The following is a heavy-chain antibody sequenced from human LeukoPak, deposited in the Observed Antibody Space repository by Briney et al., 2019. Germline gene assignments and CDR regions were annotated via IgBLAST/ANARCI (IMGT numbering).Heavy chain of an antibody. V-gene: IGHV1-69*04. Sequence: GASVKFSCKASGGTFSSYAISWVRQAPGQGLEWMGRIIPIFGIANYAQKFQGRVTITADKSTSTAYMELSSLRSEDTAVYYCARGSEMATNGDDWFDPWGQGTLVTVSS. D-gene: IGHD5-24*01. J-gene: IGHJ5*02. CDR1: GGTFSSYA. CDR3: ARGSEMATNGDDWFDP. CDR2: IIPIFGIA.